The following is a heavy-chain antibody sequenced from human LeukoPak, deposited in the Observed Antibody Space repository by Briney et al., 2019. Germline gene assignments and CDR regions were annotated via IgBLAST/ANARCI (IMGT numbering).Heavy chain of an antibody. D-gene: IGHD2-21*02. CDR2: IYYSEST. CDR3: ARVDCHCGGDCYPDAFDI. Sequence: AESLSLTCTVSGGSISSYYWIWIRPPPGKGLEWGGYIYYSESTIYNHSLKSRATISVDTSNNQYSLNLSSVTVADTAVYYCARVDCHCGGDCYPDAFDIWGQGTMVTVSS. V-gene: IGHV4-59*01. J-gene: IGHJ3*02. CDR1: GGSISSYY.